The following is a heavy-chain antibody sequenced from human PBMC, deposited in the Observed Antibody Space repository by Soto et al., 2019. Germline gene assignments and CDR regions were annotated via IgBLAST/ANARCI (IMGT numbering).Heavy chain of an antibody. V-gene: IGHV3-21*06. CDR1: GFIFTRYS. Sequence: PGGSLRLSCAASGFIFTRYSMNRVRQAPGKGLGWVSSISSTTNYIYYGDSMKGRFTISRDNAKNSLYLEMNSLRAEDTAVYYCARESEDLTSNFDYWGQGTLVTVSS. CDR3: ARESEDLTSNFDY. J-gene: IGHJ4*02. CDR2: ISSTTNYI.